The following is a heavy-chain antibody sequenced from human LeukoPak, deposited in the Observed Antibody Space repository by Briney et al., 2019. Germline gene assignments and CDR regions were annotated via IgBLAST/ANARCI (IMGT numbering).Heavy chain of an antibody. CDR1: GFTVSSSP. CDR3: ARLMGSGGLDP. J-gene: IGHJ5*02. Sequence: GGSLRLSCAASGFTVSSSPINWVRQAPGRGLEWVSVIYSGGNTFYADSVKGRFTISRHNSENTLYLQMNSLSADDTAVHYCARLMGSGGLDPWGQGTLVTVFS. CDR2: IYSGGNT. D-gene: IGHD1-26*01. V-gene: IGHV3-53*04.